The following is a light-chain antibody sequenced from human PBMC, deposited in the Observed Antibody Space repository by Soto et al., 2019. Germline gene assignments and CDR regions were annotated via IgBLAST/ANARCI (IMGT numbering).Light chain of an antibody. CDR3: SSYTSATTYV. V-gene: IGLV2-14*01. CDR1: SSDVGAYNY. J-gene: IGLJ1*01. CDR2: DVS. Sequence: QSALTQPASVSGSPGQSITSSCTGTSSDVGAYNYDSWYQQYPGEAPKVIIYDVSHRPAGASNRFSGSKSGNTASLTISGLQTQDEADFYCSSYTSATTYVFGTG.